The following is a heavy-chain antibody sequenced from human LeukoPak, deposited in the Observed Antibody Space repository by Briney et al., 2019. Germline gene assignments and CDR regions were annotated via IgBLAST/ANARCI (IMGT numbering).Heavy chain of an antibody. V-gene: IGHV3-48*01. J-gene: IGHJ4*02. CDR1: GFTFSSYS. Sequence: PGGSLRLSCAASGFTFSSYSMNWVRQAPGKGLEWVPYISSSSSTKYYADSVKGRFTISRDNAKNSLYLQMNSLRAEDTAVYYCASLDVVYYAFDYWGQGTLVTVSS. CDR2: ISSSSSTK. D-gene: IGHD2-8*01. CDR3: ASLDVVYYAFDY.